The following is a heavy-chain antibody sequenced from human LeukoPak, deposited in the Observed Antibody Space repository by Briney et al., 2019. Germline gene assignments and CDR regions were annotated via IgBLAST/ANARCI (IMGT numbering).Heavy chain of an antibody. Sequence: GGSLRLSCAASGFTFSSYSMNWVRQAPGKGLEWVSSISSSSSYIYYADSMKGRFTISRDNAKNSLYPQMNSLRAEDTAVYYCARDGRVGGYSYGLDYWGQGTLVTVSS. V-gene: IGHV3-21*03. D-gene: IGHD5-18*01. J-gene: IGHJ4*02. CDR2: ISSSSSYI. CDR1: GFTFSSYS. CDR3: ARDGRVGGYSYGLDY.